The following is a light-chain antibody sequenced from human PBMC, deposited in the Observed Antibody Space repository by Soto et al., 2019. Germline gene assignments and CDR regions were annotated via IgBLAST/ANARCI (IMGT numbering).Light chain of an antibody. V-gene: IGKV3-15*01. J-gene: IGKJ2*01. CDR1: ESVSSY. CDR3: KEYNNGWYT. Sequence: EILMTQSPAALSVSPGERVTLSCRASESVSSYLAWYQQKRGQAPRLLIYGGSTRATSIPARFSGSGSGTEFTLTLSSLPSEEVAVYYCKEYNNGWYTLGQGTKVDIK. CDR2: GGS.